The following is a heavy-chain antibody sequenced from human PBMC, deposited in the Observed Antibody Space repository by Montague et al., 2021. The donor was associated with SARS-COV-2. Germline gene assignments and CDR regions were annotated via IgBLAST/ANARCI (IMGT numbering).Heavy chain of an antibody. CDR3: ARGRVVGALAFYYYYGMDV. D-gene: IGHD1-26*01. Sequence: SETLSLTCAVYGGSFSGYYWSWIRQPPGKGLEWIGEINHSGSTNYNPSLKSRVTISVDTSKNQFSLKLSSVTAADTAVYYRARGRVVGALAFYYYYGMDVWGQGTTVTVSS. V-gene: IGHV4-34*01. CDR2: INHSGST. J-gene: IGHJ6*02. CDR1: GGSFSGYY.